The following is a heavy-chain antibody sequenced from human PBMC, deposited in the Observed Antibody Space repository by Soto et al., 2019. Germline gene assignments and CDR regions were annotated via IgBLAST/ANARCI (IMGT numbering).Heavy chain of an antibody. CDR3: ARAPSRLPFDF. V-gene: IGHV2-26*01. D-gene: IGHD4-17*01. CDR2: IFSSDGK. CDR1: GFSLSNTKMG. J-gene: IGHJ4*02. Sequence: QVTLKESGPVLLNPTETLTLTCTVSGFSLSNTKMGVSWIRQPPGKALEWLAHIFSSDGKSYSTSLKTRLTISKDTSKSQVVLTMTNMDPVDTATYYCARAPSRLPFDFWGQGTLVTVSS.